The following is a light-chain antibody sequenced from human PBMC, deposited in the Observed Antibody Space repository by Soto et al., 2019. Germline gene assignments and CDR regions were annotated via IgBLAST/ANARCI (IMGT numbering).Light chain of an antibody. CDR3: AAWDDSLNACYV. CDR2: SNN. J-gene: IGLJ1*01. V-gene: IGLV1-44*01. CDR1: SSNIGSNT. Sequence: QSVLTQPPSASGTPGQRVTISCSGSSSNIGSNTVNWYQQLLGTAPKLLIYSNNQRPSGVPDRFSGSKSGTSASLAISGLQSEDEADYYCAAWDDSLNACYVFGTGTKVTVL.